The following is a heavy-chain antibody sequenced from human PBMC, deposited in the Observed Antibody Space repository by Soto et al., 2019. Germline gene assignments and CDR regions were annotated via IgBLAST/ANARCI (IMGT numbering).Heavy chain of an antibody. V-gene: IGHV4-30-4*01. CDR3: ARGVNYYSEGVDAFDI. CDR2: ISYSGSA. Sequence: QVRLQQSGPGLVKPSQTLSLTCTVSGGSITSGDYYWSWIRQSPGKGLEWIGHISYSGSARYNPSLKSRPTVTVDMSQSQFSLNLNSLTAADTAVDYCARGVNYYSEGVDAFDIWGQGTMVTVSS. CDR1: GGSITSGDYY. J-gene: IGHJ3*02. D-gene: IGHD3-22*01.